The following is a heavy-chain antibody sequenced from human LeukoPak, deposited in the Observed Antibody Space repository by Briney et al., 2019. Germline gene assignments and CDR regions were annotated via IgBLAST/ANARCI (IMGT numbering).Heavy chain of an antibody. CDR1: GFTFSGYS. J-gene: IGHJ6*03. CDR3: GSSQYYYYYMDV. CDR2: ISSSSSYI. Sequence: GGSLRLSCAASGFTFSGYSMNWVRQAPGKGLEWVSSISSSSSYIYYADSVKGRFTISRDNAKNSLYLQMNSLRAEDTAVYYCGSSQYYYYYMDVWGKGTTVTVSS. D-gene: IGHD2-15*01. V-gene: IGHV3-21*01.